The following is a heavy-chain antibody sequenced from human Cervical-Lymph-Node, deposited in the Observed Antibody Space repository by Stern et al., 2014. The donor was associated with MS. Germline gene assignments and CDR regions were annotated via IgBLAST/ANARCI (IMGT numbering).Heavy chain of an antibody. CDR2: FSWCGTKI. J-gene: IGHJ6*02. CDR1: GFAFDDYA. Sequence: EVKLVESGGGLVQPGRSLGLSCAAAGFAFDDYAMHWVRQAPGKGLEWVSGFSWCGTKIGYAYSVKGRFTISRDNAKNSLFLQMNNLIAEDTALYYCATANYEFGYYGMDVWGQGTAVTVS. CDR3: ATANYEFGYYGMDV. D-gene: IGHD3-3*01. V-gene: IGHV3-9*01.